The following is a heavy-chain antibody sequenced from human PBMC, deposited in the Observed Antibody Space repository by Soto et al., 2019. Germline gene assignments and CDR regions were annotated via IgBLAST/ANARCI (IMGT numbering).Heavy chain of an antibody. CDR3: AKGGRQWLVTSGFNY. J-gene: IGHJ4*02. CDR1: GFTFSDYA. Sequence: VQLVESGGGVVQPGRSLRLSCAASGFTFSDYAMHWVRQAPGKGLEWVAVVSHDGRNTHYADSLKGRFTISRDSSKNRVSLQVTSLRAEETAVYSCAKGGRQWLVTSGFNYWGQGALVTVSS. CDR2: VSHDGRNT. V-gene: IGHV3-30*18. D-gene: IGHD6-19*01.